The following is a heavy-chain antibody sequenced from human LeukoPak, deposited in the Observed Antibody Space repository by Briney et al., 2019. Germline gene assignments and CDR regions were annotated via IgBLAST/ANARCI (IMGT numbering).Heavy chain of an antibody. Sequence: SETLSLTCAVYGGSFSGYYWSWIRQPPGKGLEWIGEINHSGSTNYNPSLKSRVTISVDTSKNQFSLKLSSVTAADTAVYYCARQFAMEGSYYFDYWGQGTLVTVPS. CDR3: ARQFAMEGSYYFDY. J-gene: IGHJ4*02. D-gene: IGHD3-3*01. CDR1: GGSFSGYY. V-gene: IGHV4-34*01. CDR2: INHSGST.